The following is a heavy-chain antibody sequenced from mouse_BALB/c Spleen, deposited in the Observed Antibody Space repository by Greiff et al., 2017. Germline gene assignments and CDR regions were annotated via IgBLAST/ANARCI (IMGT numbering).Heavy chain of an antibody. CDR3: ARGLRQFAY. CDR1: GYSITSDYA. Sequence: VQLKESGPGLVKPSQSLSLTCTVTGYSITSDYAWNWIRQFPGNKLEWMGYISYSGSTSYNPSLKSRISITRDTSKNQFFLQLNSVTTEDTATYYCARGLRQFAYWGQGTLVTVSA. CDR2: ISYSGST. J-gene: IGHJ3*01. V-gene: IGHV3-2*02. D-gene: IGHD2-2*01.